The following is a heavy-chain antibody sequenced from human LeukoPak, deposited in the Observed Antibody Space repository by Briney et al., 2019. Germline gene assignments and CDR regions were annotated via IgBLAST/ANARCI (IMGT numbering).Heavy chain of an antibody. CDR2: IYYSGRT. D-gene: IGHD4-11*01. CDR3: ARHDYRYYGMDV. V-gene: IGHV4-59*08. Sequence: ASETLSLTCTVSGGSLSNYYWSWIRQPPGKELEWIGYIYYSGRTNYNPSLKSRVTVSVDTSKNLFSLKLTSVTAADTAVYYCARHDYRYYGMDVWGQGTAVTVSS. J-gene: IGHJ6*02. CDR1: GGSLSNYY.